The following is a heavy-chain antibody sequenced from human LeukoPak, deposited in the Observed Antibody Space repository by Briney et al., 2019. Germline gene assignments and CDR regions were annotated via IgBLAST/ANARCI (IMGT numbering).Heavy chain of an antibody. J-gene: IGHJ4*02. Sequence: PGGSLRLSCAASGFTFSSYSMNWVRQAPGKGLEWVSYIGSSSSSIYYADSVKGRFTISIDNAKYPLYLQMSSVRAEDTAIYYCARASPQQAFLLAYWGQETLVTVPS. CDR3: ARASPQQAFLLAY. D-gene: IGHD1/OR15-1a*01. CDR1: GFTFSSYS. V-gene: IGHV3-48*01. CDR2: IGSSSSSI.